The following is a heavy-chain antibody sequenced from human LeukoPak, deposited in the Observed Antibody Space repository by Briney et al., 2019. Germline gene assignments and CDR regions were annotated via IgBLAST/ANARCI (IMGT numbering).Heavy chain of an antibody. CDR2: IYHSGST. CDR3: ARGPAPEEYSSSHDPWYFDY. D-gene: IGHD6-6*01. Sequence: SETLSLTCTVSGYSISSGYYWGWIRQPPGKGLEWIGSIYHSGSTYYNPSLKSRVTISVDTSKNQFSLKLNSVTAADTAVYYCARGPAPEEYSSSHDPWYFDYWGQGTLVTVSS. CDR1: GYSISSGYY. V-gene: IGHV4-38-2*02. J-gene: IGHJ4*02.